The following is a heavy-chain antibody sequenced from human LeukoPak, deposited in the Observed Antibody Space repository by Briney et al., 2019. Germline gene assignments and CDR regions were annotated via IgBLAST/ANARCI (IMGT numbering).Heavy chain of an antibody. CDR2: MYGTGST. D-gene: IGHD1-26*01. V-gene: IGHV4-4*07. Sequence: SETLSLTCTVSGGSISFYYWSWIRQPAGEGLEWIGRMYGTGSTNYNPSLKSRVTMSVDTSKNQFSLKLSSVTAADTAMYYCAREKGAPYYYMDVWGKGTTVSVSS. CDR3: AREKGAPYYYMDV. CDR1: GGSISFYY. J-gene: IGHJ6*03.